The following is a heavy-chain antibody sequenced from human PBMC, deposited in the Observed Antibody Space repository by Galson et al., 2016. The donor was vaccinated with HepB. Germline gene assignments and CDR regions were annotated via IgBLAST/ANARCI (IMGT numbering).Heavy chain of an antibody. CDR1: GYTFSKYW. V-gene: IGHV5-51*01. CDR3: ARRGAEAADDDYYHGMDV. D-gene: IGHD1-1*01. CDR2: IYPSASNA. J-gene: IGHJ6*02. Sequence: QSGAEVKKSGESLKISCQGSGYTFSKYWVVWVRQMPGKGLEWMGIIYPSASNARYSPSFQGQVTISADKSTSTTYLQWRSLKTSDTATYYCARRGAEAADDDYYHGMDVWGQGTTVTVSS.